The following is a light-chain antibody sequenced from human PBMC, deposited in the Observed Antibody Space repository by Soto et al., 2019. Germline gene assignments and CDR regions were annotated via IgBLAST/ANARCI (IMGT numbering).Light chain of an antibody. CDR2: GAS. CDR3: QQYGSSGT. CDR1: QSVSNNY. J-gene: IGKJ1*01. Sequence: EIVLTQSPGTVSLSPRERSTLSCRASQSVSNNYLAWYQQKPGQAPRLLIYGASNRATGIPDRFSGSGSGTDFTLTISRLEPEDFAVYYCQQYGSSGTFGQGTKVDI. V-gene: IGKV3-20*01.